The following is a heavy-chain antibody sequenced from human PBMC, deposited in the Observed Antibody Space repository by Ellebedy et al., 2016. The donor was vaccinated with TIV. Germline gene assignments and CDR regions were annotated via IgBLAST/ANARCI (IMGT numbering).Heavy chain of an antibody. CDR1: GFTFDDYA. V-gene: IGHV3-9*01. J-gene: IGHJ4*02. CDR2: ISWNSGSI. Sequence: GGSLRLXXAASGFTFDDYAMHWVRQAPGKGLEWVSGISWNSGSIGYADSVKGRFTISRDNAKNSLYLQMNSLRAEDTALYYCTKGMGWPGIQLWFNSFDYWGQGTLVTVSS. CDR3: TKGMGWPGIQLWFNSFDY. D-gene: IGHD5-18*01.